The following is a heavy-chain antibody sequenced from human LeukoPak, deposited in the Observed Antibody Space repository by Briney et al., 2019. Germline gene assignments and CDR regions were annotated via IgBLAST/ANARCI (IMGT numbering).Heavy chain of an antibody. D-gene: IGHD3-22*01. Sequence: GGSLRLSCAASGFTFSTYWMHWARQAPGKGLVWVSRIKSDGGTNYADSVKGRFTISRDNAKKTVSLQMNSLRPEDTGVYYCARAPSEIGGYYPEYFRHWGQGTLVTVSS. CDR1: GFTFSTYW. V-gene: IGHV3-74*01. CDR2: IKSDGGT. J-gene: IGHJ1*01. CDR3: ARAPSEIGGYYPEYFRH.